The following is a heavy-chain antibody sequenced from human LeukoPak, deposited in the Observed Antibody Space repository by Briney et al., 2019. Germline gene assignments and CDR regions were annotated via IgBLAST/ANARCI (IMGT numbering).Heavy chain of an antibody. CDR2: FDYNSGRI. V-gene: IGHV3-9*01. CDR3: TKDVTPGGADV. CDR1: GFTFDDYA. J-gene: IGHJ6*02. Sequence: GGSLRLSCAASGFTFDDYAMHWVRQAPGKGLEWVSGFDYNSGRIDYADSVKGRFTISRDNAKNSPYLQMNSLRVEDTALYYCTKDVTPGGADVWGQGTTVTVSS. D-gene: IGHD1-14*01.